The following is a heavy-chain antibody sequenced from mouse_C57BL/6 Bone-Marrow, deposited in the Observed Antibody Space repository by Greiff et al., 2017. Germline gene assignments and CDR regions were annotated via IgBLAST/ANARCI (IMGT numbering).Heavy chain of an antibody. CDR2: INPSTGGT. V-gene: IGHV1-42*01. CDR3: ARWDYGSSLFAY. CDR1: GYSFTGYY. J-gene: IGHJ3*01. D-gene: IGHD1-1*01. Sequence: VHVKQSGPELVKPGASVKISCTASGYSFTGYYMNWVKQSPEKTLEWIGEINPSTGGTTYNQKFKAKATLTVDKSSSTAYMQLKSLRSEDSAVYYCARWDYGSSLFAYWGQGTLVTVSA.